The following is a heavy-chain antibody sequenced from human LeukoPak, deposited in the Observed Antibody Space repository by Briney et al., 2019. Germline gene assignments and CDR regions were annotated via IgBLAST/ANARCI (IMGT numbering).Heavy chain of an antibody. CDR1: GFIFGSFA. CDR3: AKDLGVLWFGDLYPNYYAMDV. V-gene: IGHV3-23*01. CDR2: ISGRGGGT. D-gene: IGHD3-10*01. J-gene: IGHJ6*02. Sequence: GGSLRLSCAASGFIFGSFAINWVRQAPGKGLEWVSGISGRGGGTYYIDSVKDRFTIYRDNSKNTLYLRIISLRAEETAVYYCAKDLGVLWFGDLYPNYYAMDVWGQGTTVAVSS.